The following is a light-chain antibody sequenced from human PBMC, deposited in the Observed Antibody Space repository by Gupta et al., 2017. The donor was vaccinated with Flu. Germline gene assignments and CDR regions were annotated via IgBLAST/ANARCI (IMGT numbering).Light chain of an antibody. CDR3: SSYTNTNTLVV. V-gene: IGLV2-14*01. J-gene: IGLJ2*01. CDR2: EVT. Sequence: QYALTQPASVSGSPGQSITIPCTGTSSDVGCYNYVSWYQQHPDKAPKLVIIEVTNRPSGVSDRFSGSKSGNTASLTISGLQDEDEADYYCSSYTNTNTLVVFGGGTKLTVL. CDR1: SSDVGCYNY.